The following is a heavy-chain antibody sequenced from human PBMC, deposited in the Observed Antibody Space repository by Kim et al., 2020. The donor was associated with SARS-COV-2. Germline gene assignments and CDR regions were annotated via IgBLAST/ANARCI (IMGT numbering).Heavy chain of an antibody. CDR1: GGSISSYY. Sequence: SETLSLTYTVSGGSISSYYWSWIRQPPGKGLEWIGYIYYSGSTNYNPSLKSRVTISVDTSKNQFSLKLSSVTAADTAVYYCVRSGSYYNFPLYYFDYWGQGTLVTVSS. V-gene: IGHV4-59*13. CDR3: VRSGSYYNFPLYYFDY. CDR2: IYYSGST. D-gene: IGHD3-10*01. J-gene: IGHJ4*02.